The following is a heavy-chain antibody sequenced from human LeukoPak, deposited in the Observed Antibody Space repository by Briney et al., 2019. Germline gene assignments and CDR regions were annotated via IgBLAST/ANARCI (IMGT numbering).Heavy chain of an antibody. CDR1: GDSVSSNSAA. Sequence: QTLSLTCAISGDSVSSNSAAWNWIRQSQSRGLEWLGRTYHRSKWYNDYALSVKSRITINSDTSKNQFSLQLNSVTPEDTAVYFCARGGVLDYLDCWGQGTPVTVSS. CDR3: ARGGVLDYLDC. V-gene: IGHV6-1*01. J-gene: IGHJ4*02. CDR2: TYHRSKWYN. D-gene: IGHD3-16*01.